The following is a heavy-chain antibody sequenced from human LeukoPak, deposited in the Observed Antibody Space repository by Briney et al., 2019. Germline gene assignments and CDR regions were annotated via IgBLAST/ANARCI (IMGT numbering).Heavy chain of an antibody. CDR1: GFTFSSYG. V-gene: IGHV3-33*01. D-gene: IGHD3-9*01. CDR3: ARAELRYFDWLLSGYGMDV. CDR2: IWYDGSNK. Sequence: PGGSLRLSCAASGFTFSSYGMHWVRQAPGKGLEWVAVIWYDGSNKYYADSVKGRFTISRDNSKNTLYLQMNSLRAEDTAVYYCARAELRYFDWLLSGYGMDVWGQGTTVTVSS. J-gene: IGHJ6*02.